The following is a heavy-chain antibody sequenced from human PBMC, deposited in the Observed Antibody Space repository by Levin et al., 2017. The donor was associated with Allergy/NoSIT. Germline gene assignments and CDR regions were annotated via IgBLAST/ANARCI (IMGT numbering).Heavy chain of an antibody. Sequence: GESLKISCAASGFTFSDYYMSWIRQAPGKGLEWVSYISSSSSYTNYADSVKGRFTISRDNAKNSLYLQMNSLRAEDTAVYYCATNGYSSGWYWYFDLWGRGTLVTVSS. V-gene: IGHV3-11*03. CDR3: ATNGYSSGWYWYFDL. D-gene: IGHD6-19*01. CDR1: GFTFSDYY. J-gene: IGHJ2*01. CDR2: ISSSSSYT.